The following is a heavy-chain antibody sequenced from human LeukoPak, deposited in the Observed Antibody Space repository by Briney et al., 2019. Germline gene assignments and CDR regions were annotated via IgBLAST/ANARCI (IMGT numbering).Heavy chain of an antibody. CDR2: ISGSGGST. Sequence: VGSLRLSCAASGFTFSSDAMSWVREAPGKGLERVSAISGSGGSTYYADSVKGRFTISRDNSKNTLYLQMNSLRAEDTAVYYCAKVSKGYCSSTSCYGYYWGQGTPVTVSS. D-gene: IGHD2-2*01. CDR1: GFTFSSDA. J-gene: IGHJ4*02. CDR3: AKVSKGYCSSTSCYGYY. V-gene: IGHV3-23*01.